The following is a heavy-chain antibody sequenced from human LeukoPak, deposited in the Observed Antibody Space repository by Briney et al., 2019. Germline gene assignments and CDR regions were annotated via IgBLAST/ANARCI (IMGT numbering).Heavy chain of an antibody. D-gene: IGHD6-19*01. V-gene: IGHV4-39*01. CDR2: IYYSGST. CDR1: GGSISSSSYY. CDR3: ARVYSSGWFDY. Sequence: MASETLSFTCTVSGGSISSSSYYWGWIRQPPGKGLEWIGSIYYSGSTYYNPSLKSRVTISVDTSKNQFSLKLSSVTDADTAVYYCARVYSSGWFDYWGQGTLVTVSS. J-gene: IGHJ4*02.